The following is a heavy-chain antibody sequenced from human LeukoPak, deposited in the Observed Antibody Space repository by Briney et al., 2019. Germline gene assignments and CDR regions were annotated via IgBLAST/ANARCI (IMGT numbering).Heavy chain of an antibody. CDR3: ASLTDLEGYFQH. D-gene: IGHD1-1*01. CDR2: ISSSGSTI. J-gene: IGHJ1*01. V-gene: IGHV3-48*03. CDR1: GFTFSSYE. Sequence: PGGSLRLSCAASGFTFSSYEMNGVRQAPGKGREWVSYISSSGSTIYYADSVKGRFTISRDNAKNSLYLQMNSLRAEDTAVYYCASLTDLEGYFQHWGQGTLVTVSS.